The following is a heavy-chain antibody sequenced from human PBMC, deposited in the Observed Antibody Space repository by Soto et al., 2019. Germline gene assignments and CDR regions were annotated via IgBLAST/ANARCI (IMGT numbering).Heavy chain of an antibody. Sequence: VESGGAMVHPGGSLRLSCVTSGFNFSNYDMNWVRQAPGSGMEWIAFITATGFTTFYADSVRPRFTISRDNAQESVFLQMDSLTVEDTGIYYCARGGVYWGRGTPVTVSS. J-gene: IGHJ4*02. D-gene: IGHD2-8*01. CDR2: ITATGFTT. V-gene: IGHV3-48*03. CDR1: GFNFSNYD. CDR3: ARGGVY.